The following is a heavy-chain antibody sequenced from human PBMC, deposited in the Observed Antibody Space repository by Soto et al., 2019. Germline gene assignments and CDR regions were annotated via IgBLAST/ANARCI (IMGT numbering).Heavy chain of an antibody. CDR3: ARERGTGIVVN. CDR2: IYYSGST. J-gene: IGHJ4*02. Sequence: SETLSLTCTVSGGSISSYYWSWIRQPPGKGLEWIGYIYYSGSTKYNPSLKSRVTISVDTSKDQFSLKLSSVTAADTAVYYCARERGTGIVVNWGQGTLVTVSS. D-gene: IGHD1-26*01. V-gene: IGHV4-59*01. CDR1: GGSISSYY.